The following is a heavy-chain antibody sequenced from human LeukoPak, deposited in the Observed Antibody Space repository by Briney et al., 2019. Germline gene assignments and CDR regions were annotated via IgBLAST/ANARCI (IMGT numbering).Heavy chain of an antibody. CDR1: GFTFSSYS. J-gene: IGHJ4*02. CDR2: ISDDGSNI. V-gene: IGHV3-30-3*01. CDR3: ARESVFDS. Sequence: GGSLRLSCAASGFTFSSYSMNWVRQAPGKGLEWVAVISDDGSNIYYADSVKGRFTISRDNSKNTLYLQTNSLGGEDTAVYYCARESVFDSWGQGTLVTVSS.